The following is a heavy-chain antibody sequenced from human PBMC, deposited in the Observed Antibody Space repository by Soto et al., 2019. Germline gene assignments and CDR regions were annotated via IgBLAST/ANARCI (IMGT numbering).Heavy chain of an antibody. CDR2: INPSGGST. V-gene: IGHV1-46*01. Sequence: ASVKVSCKASGYTFTSYYMHWVRQAPGQGLEWMGIINPSGGSTSYAQKFQGRVTMTRDTSTSTVYMELSSLRSEDTAVYYCAREAIVVVPAAPGNFDYWGQGTLVTVSS. CDR1: GYTFTSYY. D-gene: IGHD2-2*01. CDR3: AREAIVVVPAAPGNFDY. J-gene: IGHJ4*02.